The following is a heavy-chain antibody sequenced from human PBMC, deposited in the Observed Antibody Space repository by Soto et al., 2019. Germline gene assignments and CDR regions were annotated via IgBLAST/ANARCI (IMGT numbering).Heavy chain of an antibody. CDR2: IYYSGST. J-gene: IGHJ2*01. CDR1: GGSISSSSYY. CDR3: ARHRGYSGYASGGYWYFDL. D-gene: IGHD5-12*01. Sequence: QLQLQESGPGLVKPSETLSLTCTVSGGSISSSSYYWGWIRQPPGKGLEWIGSIYYSGSTYYNPSLKSRVTISVDTSKNQFSLKLSSVTAADTAVYYCARHRGYSGYASGGYWYFDLWGRGTLVTVSS. V-gene: IGHV4-39*01.